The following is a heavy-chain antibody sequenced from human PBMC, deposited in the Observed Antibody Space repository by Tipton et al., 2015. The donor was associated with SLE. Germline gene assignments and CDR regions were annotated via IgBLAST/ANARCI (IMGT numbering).Heavy chain of an antibody. CDR3: ARTEQGTGSYYRLVFEI. J-gene: IGHJ4*02. CDR2: IYYSGST. V-gene: IGHV4-39*07. D-gene: IGHD3-10*01. CDR1: GGSIRSYY. Sequence: TLSLTCTVSGGSIRSYYWTWIRQPPGKGLEWIGSIYYSGSTYYNPSLKSRVTISVDTSKNQFSLKLSSVTAADTAVYYCARTEQGTGSYYRLVFEIWGQGTLVTVSS.